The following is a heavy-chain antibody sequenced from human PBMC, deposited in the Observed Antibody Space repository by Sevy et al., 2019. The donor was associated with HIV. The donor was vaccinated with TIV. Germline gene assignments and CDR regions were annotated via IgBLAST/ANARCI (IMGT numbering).Heavy chain of an antibody. CDR2: IKQDESQK. CDR3: AREVGGFNWRPYYFDS. D-gene: IGHD3-16*01. CDR1: GFRLTDYW. J-gene: IGHJ4*02. Sequence: GGSLRLSCAASGFRLTDYWMSWVRQTPGKGLEWVATIKQDESQKYYVHSVKGRFAISRDNGKNSVSLQMNGLRVEDTALYYCAREVGGFNWRPYYFDSWGQGTLVTVSS. V-gene: IGHV3-7*01.